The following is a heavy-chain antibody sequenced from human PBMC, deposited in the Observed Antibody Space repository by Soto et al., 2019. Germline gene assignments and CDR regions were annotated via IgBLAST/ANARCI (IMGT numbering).Heavy chain of an antibody. V-gene: IGHV1-18*04. CDR1: GYTFTNYG. J-gene: IGHJ6*02. CDR2: ISAYNANT. D-gene: IGHD3-3*01. CDR3: ARLFLLQLSSHGMDV. Sequence: ASVKVSCKASGYTFTNYGISWVRQAPGQGLEWMGWISAYNANTNYAQKLQGRVTMTTDTSTRTAYMELRSLRSDDTAVYYCARLFLLQLSSHGMDVWGQGTTVTVSS.